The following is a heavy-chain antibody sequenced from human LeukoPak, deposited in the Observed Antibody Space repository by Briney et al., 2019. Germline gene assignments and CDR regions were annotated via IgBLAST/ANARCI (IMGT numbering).Heavy chain of an antibody. V-gene: IGHV3-7*01. CDR2: IKQDGSEK. Sequence: PGGSLRLSCAASGFTFSTYWMTWVRQAPGKGLEWVANIKQDGSEKYYVDSVKGRFTISRDNAKNSLYLQMNSLRAEDTAVYYCARDRRSGYDYGDYLWGQGTLVTVSS. D-gene: IGHD4-17*01. CDR3: ARDRRSGYDYGDYL. CDR1: GFTFSTYW. J-gene: IGHJ4*02.